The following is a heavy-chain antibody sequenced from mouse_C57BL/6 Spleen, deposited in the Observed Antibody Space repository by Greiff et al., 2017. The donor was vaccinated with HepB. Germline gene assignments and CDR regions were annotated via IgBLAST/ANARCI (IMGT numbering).Heavy chain of an antibody. J-gene: IGHJ1*03. CDR1: GYTFTSYW. V-gene: IGHV1-64*01. Sequence: QVQLQQPGAELVKPGASVKLSCKASGYTFTSYWMHWVKQRPGQGLEWIGMIHPNSGSTNYNEKFKSKATLTVDKSSSTAYMQLSSLTSEDSAVYYCARTGSYWYCDVWGTGTTVTVSS. D-gene: IGHD1-1*01. CDR3: ARTGSYWYCDV. CDR2: IHPNSGST.